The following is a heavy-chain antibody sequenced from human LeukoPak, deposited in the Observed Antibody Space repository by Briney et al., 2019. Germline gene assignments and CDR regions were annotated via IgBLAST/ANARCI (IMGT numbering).Heavy chain of an antibody. J-gene: IGHJ3*02. Sequence: GGSLRLSCAASGFTFSSYSMNWVRQAPGKGLEWVSSISSSSSYIYYADSVKGRFTISRDNAKNSLYLQMNSLRAEDTAVYYCASIAVAAAFDIWGQGTMVTVSS. V-gene: IGHV3-21*01. D-gene: IGHD6-19*01. CDR3: ASIAVAAAFDI. CDR2: ISSSSSYI. CDR1: GFTFSSYS.